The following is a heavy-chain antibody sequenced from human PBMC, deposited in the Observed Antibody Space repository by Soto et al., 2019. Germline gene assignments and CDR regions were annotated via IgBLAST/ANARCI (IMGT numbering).Heavy chain of an antibody. V-gene: IGHV3-30-3*01. CDR2: ISYDGSNK. J-gene: IGHJ6*02. Sequence: GGSLRLSCAASGFTFSSYAMHWVRQAPGKGLEWVAVISYDGSNKYYADSVKGRFTISRDNSKNTLYLQMNSLRAEDTAVYYCARDRGGYCSSTRCWSPYYYYYGMDVWGQGTTVTVSS. CDR3: ARDRGGYCSSTRCWSPYYYYYGMDV. D-gene: IGHD2-2*01. CDR1: GFTFSSYA.